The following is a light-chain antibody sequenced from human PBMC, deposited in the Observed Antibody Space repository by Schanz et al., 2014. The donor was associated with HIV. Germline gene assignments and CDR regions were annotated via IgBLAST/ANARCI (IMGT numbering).Light chain of an antibody. CDR1: SSDVGGYNY. CDR3: SSYTSSSTQV. J-gene: IGLJ1*01. Sequence: QSALTQPAFVSGSPGQSVTISCTGTSSDVGGYNYVSWYQHHPGKAPKLMIYDVSNRPSGISNRFSGSKSGNTASLTISGLRAEDESDYYCSSYTSSSTQVFGTGTKLTVL. V-gene: IGLV2-14*03. CDR2: DVS.